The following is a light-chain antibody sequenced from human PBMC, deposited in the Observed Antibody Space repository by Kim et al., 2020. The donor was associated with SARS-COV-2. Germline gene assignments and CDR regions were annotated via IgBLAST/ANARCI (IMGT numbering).Light chain of an antibody. J-gene: IGLJ2*01. Sequence: SSELTQDPAVSVALGQTVRITCQGDSLRSYYATRYQQKPGQAPILVIYGKNNRPSGIPDRFSGSSSGNTASLTITGTQAGDEADYYCNSRDSNNNVLFGGGTQLTVL. CDR3: NSRDSNNNVL. CDR2: GKN. CDR1: SLRSYY. V-gene: IGLV3-19*01.